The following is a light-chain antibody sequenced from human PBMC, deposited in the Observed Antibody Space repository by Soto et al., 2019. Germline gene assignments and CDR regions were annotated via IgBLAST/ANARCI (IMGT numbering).Light chain of an antibody. Sequence: LTQPRSLSGSPGQSVTISCTGTSSDVGAYNYVSWYQQHPGKAPKFMIYDVSKRPSGVPDRFSGSKSGNTASLTISGLQAEDEADYYCCSYAGTYPYVFGTGTKV. CDR3: CSYAGTYPYV. J-gene: IGLJ1*01. V-gene: IGLV2-11*01. CDR2: DVS. CDR1: SSDVGAYNY.